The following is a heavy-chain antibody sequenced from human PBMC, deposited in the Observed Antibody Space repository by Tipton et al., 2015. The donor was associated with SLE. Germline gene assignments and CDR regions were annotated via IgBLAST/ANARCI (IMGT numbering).Heavy chain of an antibody. D-gene: IGHD3-22*01. CDR3: ARYYYDRGGYSTGAFDI. CDR2: IYHSGSN. J-gene: IGHJ3*02. V-gene: IGHV4-39*01. Sequence: TLSLTCTVSGGSISSSYYYWDWIRQPPGQGLEWIGTIYHSGSNYYKSALKSRVTISLDTSQNQFSLKLNSVTAADTAIYYCARYYYDRGGYSTGAFDIWGQGTMVTVSS. CDR1: GGSISSSYYY.